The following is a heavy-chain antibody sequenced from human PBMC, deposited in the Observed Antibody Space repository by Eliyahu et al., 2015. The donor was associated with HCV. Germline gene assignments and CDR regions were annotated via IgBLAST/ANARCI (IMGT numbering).Heavy chain of an antibody. J-gene: IGHJ5*02. CDR1: GGSISGYY. Sequence: QVQLQESGPGLVKPSETLSLTCTVSGGSISGYYWSWIRQPPGKGLEWIGYIYYSGSTNYNPSLKSRVTISVDTSKNQFSLKLSSVTAADTAVYYCARGLDPWGQGTLVTVSS. CDR3: ARGLDP. CDR2: IYYSGST. V-gene: IGHV4-59*01.